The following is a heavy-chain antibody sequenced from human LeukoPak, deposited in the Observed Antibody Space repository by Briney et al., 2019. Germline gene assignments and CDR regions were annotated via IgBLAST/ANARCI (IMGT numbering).Heavy chain of an antibody. V-gene: IGHV3-7*01. J-gene: IGHJ5*02. CDR2: IKQDGSEK. D-gene: IGHD6-6*01. CDR1: GFTLSSYW. CDR3: AGYSRSSGWFDP. Sequence: TGGSLRLSCAASGFTLSSYWMSWVRQAPGRGLEWVANIKQDGSEKDYVDSVKGRFTISRDNAKNSLYLQMNSLRAEDTAVYYCAGYSRSSGWFDPWGQGTLVTVSS.